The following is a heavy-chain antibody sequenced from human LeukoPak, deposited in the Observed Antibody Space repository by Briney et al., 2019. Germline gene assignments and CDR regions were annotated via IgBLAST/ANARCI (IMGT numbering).Heavy chain of an antibody. CDR3: AREITMVRGVYCDY. CDR1: GFTFSSYA. Sequence: GGALRLSCAASGFTFSSYAMHWGRQAPAKGLEGVAVISYDGSNKYYADSVKGQFTISRDNSKTTMYLQMNSMRAEDTAVYYCAREITMVRGVYCDYWGQGTLVTVSS. CDR2: ISYDGSNK. V-gene: IGHV3-30*04. J-gene: IGHJ4*02. D-gene: IGHD3-10*01.